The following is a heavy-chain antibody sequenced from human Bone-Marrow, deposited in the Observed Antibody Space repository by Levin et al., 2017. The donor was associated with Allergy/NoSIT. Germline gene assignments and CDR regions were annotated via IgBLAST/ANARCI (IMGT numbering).Heavy chain of an antibody. CDR3: ARGDTGGTYYYYYMDV. J-gene: IGHJ6*03. CDR1: GDSISSYY. CDR2: IYYSGST. Sequence: SSQTLSLTCTVSGDSISSYYWTWIRQPPGKGLEYIGYIYYSGSTNYNPSLKSRLTISIDTSKNQFSLRLSSVTAADTAVYYCARGDTGGTYYYYYMDVWGKGTTVTVSS. D-gene: IGHD7-27*01. V-gene: IGHV4-59*01.